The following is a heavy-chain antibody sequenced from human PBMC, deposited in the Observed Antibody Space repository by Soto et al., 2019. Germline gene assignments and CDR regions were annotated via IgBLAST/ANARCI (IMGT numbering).Heavy chain of an antibody. V-gene: IGHV1-69*13. J-gene: IGHJ6*02. CDR1: GGTFSSYA. CDR3: ARDLTTVTIIARGLHQNYYYYYGMDV. D-gene: IGHD4-4*01. CDR2: IIPIFGTA. Sequence: ASVKVSCKASGGTFSSYAISWVRQAPGQGLEWMGGIIPIFGTANYAQKFQGRVTITADESTSTAYMELSSLRSEDTAVYYCARDLTTVTIIARGLHQNYYYYYGMDVWGQGTAVTVSS.